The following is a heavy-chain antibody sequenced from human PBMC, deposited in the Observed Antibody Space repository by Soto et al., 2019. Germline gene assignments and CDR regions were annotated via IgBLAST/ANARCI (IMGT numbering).Heavy chain of an antibody. D-gene: IGHD3-10*01. Sequence: QLQLQESGPGLVKPSETMSLTCTVSADSSSGGIFYWGRMRQLPGKGLEWFGSINYSGHTYYNPSHRSRVTISVDTSRNQFSLDLRSVTAADTAVYYCARQRAWYGEWAFYIWGQGTMVTVSS. J-gene: IGHJ3*02. CDR2: INYSGHT. V-gene: IGHV4-39*01. CDR3: ARQRAWYGEWAFYI. CDR1: ADSSSGGIFY.